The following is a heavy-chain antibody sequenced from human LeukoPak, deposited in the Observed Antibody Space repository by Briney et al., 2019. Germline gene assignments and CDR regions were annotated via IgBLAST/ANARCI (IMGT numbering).Heavy chain of an antibody. J-gene: IGHJ5*02. D-gene: IGHD3-22*01. V-gene: IGHV1-46*01. CDR1: GYTFTSYY. CDR2: INPSGGST. Sequence: GASVTVSCKASGYTFTSYYMHWVRQAPGQGLEWMGIINPSGGSTSYAQKFQGRVTMTRDTSTSTVYMELSSLRSEDTAVYYCARALPLYYYDSSGYIGWFDPWGQGTLVTVSS. CDR3: ARALPLYYYDSSGYIGWFDP.